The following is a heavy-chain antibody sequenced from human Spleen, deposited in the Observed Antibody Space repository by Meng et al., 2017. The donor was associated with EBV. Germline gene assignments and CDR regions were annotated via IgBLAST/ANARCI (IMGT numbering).Heavy chain of an antibody. J-gene: IGHJ4*02. CDR1: GGSVSSASYH. CDR2: IYYSGST. V-gene: IGHV4-61*01. D-gene: IGHD3-10*01. Sequence: VHLQESGPGLVRPSETLSLTCTVSGGSVSSASYHWNWIRQPPGKGLEWIGYIYYSGSTNYNSSLKSRVAISVDTSKNQFSLKLNAMTAADTAVYYCARSYGASADYWGQGTLVTVSS. CDR3: ARSYGASADY.